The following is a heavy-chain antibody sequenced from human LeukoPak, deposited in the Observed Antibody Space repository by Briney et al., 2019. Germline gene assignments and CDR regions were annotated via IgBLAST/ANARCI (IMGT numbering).Heavy chain of an antibody. CDR2: IYYSGST. Sequence: SETLSLTCTVSGGSISSYYWSWIRQPPGKGLEWIGYIYYSGSTNYNPSLKSRVTISVGTSKNQFSLKLSSVTAADTAVYYCARSTAMVSYFDYWGQGTLVTVSS. CDR1: GGSISSYY. CDR3: ARSTAMVSYFDY. D-gene: IGHD5-18*01. V-gene: IGHV4-59*01. J-gene: IGHJ4*02.